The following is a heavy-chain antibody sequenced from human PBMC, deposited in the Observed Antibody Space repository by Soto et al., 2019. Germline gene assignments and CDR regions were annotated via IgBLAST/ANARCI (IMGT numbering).Heavy chain of an antibody. D-gene: IGHD6-19*01. J-gene: IGHJ6*02. CDR1: GGSISSSSYY. CDR3: RRSSRYSTDV. V-gene: IGHV4-39*01. Sequence: SETLSLTCTVSGGSISSSSYYWGWIRQPPGKGLEWIGSIYYSGSTYYNPSLKSRVTISVDTSKNQFSLKLSSVTAADTAVYYCRRSSRYSTDVWGQGIRVTVSS. CDR2: IYYSGST.